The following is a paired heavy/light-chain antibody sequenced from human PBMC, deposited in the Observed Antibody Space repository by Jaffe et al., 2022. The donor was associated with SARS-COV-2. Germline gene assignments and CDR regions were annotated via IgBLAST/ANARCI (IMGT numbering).Light chain of an antibody. Sequence: QSALTQPASVSGSPGQSITISCTGTSSDVGAYNYVSWYQQYPGKAPKLMIYDVSYRPSGVSNRFSGSKSGNTASLTISGLQAEDEADYYCSSHTISHTLVVFGGGTKVTVL. CDR2: DVS. V-gene: IGLV2-14*01. CDR1: SSDVGAYNY. J-gene: IGLJ2*01. CDR3: SSHTISHTLVV.
Heavy chain of an antibody. CDR3: ARALDLVATIPGRPYDYFYGMDV. CDR2: ISGSSAFI. V-gene: IGHV3-21*01. D-gene: IGHD5-12*01. Sequence: EVQLVESGGGLVKPGGSLRLSCAASEFTFNTYSMNWVRQAPGKGLEWVSSISGSSAFIYYADSVKGRFTISRDNAKNSLYLQMNSLRAEDTAVYYCARALDLVATIPGRPYDYFYGMDVWGQGTTVTVSS. CDR1: EFTFNTYS. J-gene: IGHJ6*02.